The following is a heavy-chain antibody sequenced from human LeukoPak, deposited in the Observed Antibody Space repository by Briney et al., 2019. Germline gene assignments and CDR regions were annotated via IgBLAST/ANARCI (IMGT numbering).Heavy chain of an antibody. CDR1: GFTFSSHG. Sequence: GGSLRLSCAAFGFTFSSHGVSWVRQTPGKGLEWVSSISTSGDGTVYADSVKGRVTISRDNSKNTLYLQMNSLRAEDTAVYSCAKNLLGSGAYSWYFDLWGRGTLVTVSS. J-gene: IGHJ2*01. CDR3: AKNLLGSGAYSWYFDL. CDR2: ISTSGDGT. V-gene: IGHV3-23*01. D-gene: IGHD1-26*01.